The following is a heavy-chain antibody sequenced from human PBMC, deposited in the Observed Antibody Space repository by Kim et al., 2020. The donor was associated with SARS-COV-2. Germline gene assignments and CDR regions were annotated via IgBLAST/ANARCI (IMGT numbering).Heavy chain of an antibody. CDR3: ARDNGWYAFDM. D-gene: IGHD6-19*01. CDR2: T. J-gene: IGHJ3*02. V-gene: IGHV4-59*01. Sequence: TYYNPSLKSRVTISVDTSKNQFSLKVSSVTAADTDVYYCARDNGWYAFDMWGQGTMVTVSS.